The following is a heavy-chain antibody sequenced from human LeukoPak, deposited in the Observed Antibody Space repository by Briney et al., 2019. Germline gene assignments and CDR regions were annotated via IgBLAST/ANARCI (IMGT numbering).Heavy chain of an antibody. CDR2: ISGSGGST. D-gene: IGHD3-22*01. V-gene: IGHV3-23*01. CDR1: GFTFSSYA. J-gene: IGHJ6*03. Sequence: GGSLRLSCGASGFTFSSYAMSWVRQAPGKGLEWVSAISGSGGSTYYADSVKGRFTISRDNSKNTLYLQMNSLRAEDTAVYYCAKSGVVRYYYYYYMDVWGKATTVTVSS. CDR3: AKSGVVRYYYYYYMDV.